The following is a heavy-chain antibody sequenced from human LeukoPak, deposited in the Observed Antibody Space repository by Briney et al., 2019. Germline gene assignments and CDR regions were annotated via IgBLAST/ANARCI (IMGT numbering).Heavy chain of an antibody. CDR1: GFTFTTYS. V-gene: IGHV3-48*01. Sequence: GGSLRLSCAASGFTFTTYSMNWVRQAPGKGLEWVSYITTTSSIIYYADSVKGRFSISRDNAKNSLYLQMNSLRAEDTAVYYCTRDYSSSSGRAFDIWGQGTMVTVSS. CDR2: ITTTSSII. CDR3: TRDYSSSSGRAFDI. J-gene: IGHJ3*02. D-gene: IGHD6-6*01.